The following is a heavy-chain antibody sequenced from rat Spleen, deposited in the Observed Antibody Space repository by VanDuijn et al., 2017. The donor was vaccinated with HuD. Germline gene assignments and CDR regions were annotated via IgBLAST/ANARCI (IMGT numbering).Heavy chain of an antibody. J-gene: IGHJ2*01. V-gene: IGHV5-58*01. CDR3: AVAGYGY. D-gene: IGHD4-3*01. Sequence: EVQLVETGGDLVQPGRSLKLSCVASGFTFSGYWMYWLRQAPGKGLEWVSSISSGGVNTSYSDSVKGRFTISRDNSVNTEYLQVNSLRSEDTATYYCAVAGYGYWGQGVMVTVSS. CDR1: GFTFSGYW. CDR2: ISSGGVNT.